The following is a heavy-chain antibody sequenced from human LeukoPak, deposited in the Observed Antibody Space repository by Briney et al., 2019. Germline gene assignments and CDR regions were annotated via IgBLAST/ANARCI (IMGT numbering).Heavy chain of an antibody. J-gene: IGHJ4*02. Sequence: PSETLSLTCTVSGGSISSGVYCWSWIRQRPGEGLQWIGYICSSGSAYNNPSLKSRVTISVDTSKNQFSLKLSSVTAADTAVYYCARVPGGPRYSSSSGAPWYFDYWGQGTLVTVSS. D-gene: IGHD6-6*01. CDR1: GGSISSGVYC. V-gene: IGHV4-31*03. CDR2: ICSSGSA. CDR3: ARVPGGPRYSSSSGAPWYFDY.